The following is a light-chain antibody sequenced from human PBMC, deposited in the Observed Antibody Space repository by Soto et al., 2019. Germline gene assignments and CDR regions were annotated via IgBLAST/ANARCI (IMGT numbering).Light chain of an antibody. CDR1: SSDVGGYNF. Sequence: QSALTQPPSASGSPGQSVTISCTGTSSDVGGYNFVSWYRQHPGKAPKLMIYEVTKRPSGVPDRFSGSKSGNTASLTVSGLQGEDEADYYCTSYAGINIPVVFGGWTQLTVL. CDR3: TSYAGINIPVV. J-gene: IGLJ2*01. V-gene: IGLV2-8*01. CDR2: EVT.